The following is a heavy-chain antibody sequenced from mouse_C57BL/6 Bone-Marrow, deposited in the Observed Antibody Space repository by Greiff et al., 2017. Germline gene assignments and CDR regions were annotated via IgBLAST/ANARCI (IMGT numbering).Heavy chain of an antibody. D-gene: IGHD2-4*01. Sequence: EVQGVESGGGLVQPGGSMKLSCAASGFTFSDAWMDWVRQSPEKGLEWVAEIRNKANNHATYYAESVKGRFTISRDDSKSSVYLQMNSLRAEDTGIYYCTRTMITHYYAMDYWGQGTSVTVSS. CDR2: IRNKANNHAT. V-gene: IGHV6-6*01. J-gene: IGHJ4*01. CDR3: TRTMITHYYAMDY. CDR1: GFTFSDAW.